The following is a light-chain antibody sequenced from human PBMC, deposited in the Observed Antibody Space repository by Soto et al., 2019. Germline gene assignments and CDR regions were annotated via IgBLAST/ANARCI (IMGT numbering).Light chain of an antibody. V-gene: IGLV2-14*01. Sequence: QSVLTQPASVSGSPGQSITISCTGTSSDLAIYNYVSWYQQQPGKAPKLMIYQVTNRPSGVSNRFSGSRSGNTASLPISGLQAEDEADYYCSSYTDSSNYVFGTGTQLTVL. J-gene: IGLJ1*01. CDR2: QVT. CDR3: SSYTDSSNYV. CDR1: SSDLAIYNY.